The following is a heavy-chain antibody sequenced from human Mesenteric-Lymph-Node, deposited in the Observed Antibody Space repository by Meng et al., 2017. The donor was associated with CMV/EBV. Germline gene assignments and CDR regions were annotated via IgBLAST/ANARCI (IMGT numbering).Heavy chain of an antibody. D-gene: IGHD6-19*01. J-gene: IGHJ4*02. CDR1: GFTFGTYA. CDR3: VKEDSSGWYRTFES. V-gene: IGHV3-23*01. Sequence: GESLKISCAASGFTFGTYAMNWVRQAPGKGLEWVSGISGSARSTYYADSVKGRLTISRDNAQKTLYLQMNSLTAEDTALYYCVKEDSSGWYRTFESWGQGTLVTVSS. CDR2: ISGSARST.